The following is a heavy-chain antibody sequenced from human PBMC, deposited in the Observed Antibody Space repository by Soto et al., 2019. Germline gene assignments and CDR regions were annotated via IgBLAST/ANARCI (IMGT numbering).Heavy chain of an antibody. CDR3: ATVLGGGSSWSFDY. CDR2: IVPIFGTA. D-gene: IGHD6-13*01. CDR1: GGLFNSYV. V-gene: IGHV1-69*01. Sequence: QVQLVQSGAEVKKPGSSVKVSCKASGGLFNSYVINWVRQAPGQGLGWMGGIVPIFGTANYAQKFQGRVTFTADESTSTAYMELSSLRFDDTAVYYCATVLGGGSSWSFDYWGQGTLVTVSS. J-gene: IGHJ4*02.